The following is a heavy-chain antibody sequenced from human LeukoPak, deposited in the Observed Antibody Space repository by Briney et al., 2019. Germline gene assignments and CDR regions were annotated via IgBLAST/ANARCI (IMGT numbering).Heavy chain of an antibody. J-gene: IGHJ4*02. Sequence: PSETLSLTCTVSGGSISSGNYYWSWIRQPPGRGLEWIGYIYYSGSTYYSPSLKSRVTISADTSENQLSLKVSSVTAADTAVYYCARLFGVMRDFDYWGQGTLVTVSS. CDR2: IYYSGST. V-gene: IGHV4-30-4*08. D-gene: IGHD3-3*01. CDR1: GGSISSGNYY. CDR3: ARLFGVMRDFDY.